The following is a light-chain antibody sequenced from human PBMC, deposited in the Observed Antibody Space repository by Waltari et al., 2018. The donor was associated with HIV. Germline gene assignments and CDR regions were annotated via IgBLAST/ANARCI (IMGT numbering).Light chain of an antibody. CDR2: DAS. V-gene: IGKV3-11*01. J-gene: IGKJ1*01. CDR1: QSVTVY. Sequence: EIVLPQCPATLSLSPGDRAPLSCRASQSVTVYLAWYQQKPGPAPRLLIYDASNRATGSPVSFSCSGSGTDFTLTISSLEPEDVAVYYCYQRSDWPRTFGQGTKVEIK. CDR3: YQRSDWPRT.